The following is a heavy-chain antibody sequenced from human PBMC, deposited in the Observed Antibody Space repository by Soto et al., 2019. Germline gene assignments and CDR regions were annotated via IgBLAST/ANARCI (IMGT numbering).Heavy chain of an antibody. Sequence: QVQLVESGGGVVQPGTSLRLSCAASGFTFGQYPMQWVRQAPGKGLQWVAVISYHSTNKYYSDSVKGRLTISRDNSMNTLSLQMNSLTTEDTAIYYCAREAPIGRSEFDSWGQGTLVAGS. CDR3: AREAPIGRSEFDS. D-gene: IGHD3-3*01. J-gene: IGHJ4*02. V-gene: IGHV3-30*04. CDR2: ISYHSTNK. CDR1: GFTFGQYP.